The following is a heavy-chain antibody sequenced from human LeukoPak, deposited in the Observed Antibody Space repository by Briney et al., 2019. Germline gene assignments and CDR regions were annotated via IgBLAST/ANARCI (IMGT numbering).Heavy chain of an antibody. CDR3: ARSPHKYSSSKDFDY. Sequence: SETLSLTCTVSGGSISSYYWSWIRQPAGKGLEWIGRIYTSGSTNCNPSLKSRVTMSVDTSKNQFSLKLSSVTAADTAVYYCARSPHKYSSSKDFDYWGQGTLVTVSS. J-gene: IGHJ4*02. CDR2: IYTSGST. D-gene: IGHD6-6*01. CDR1: GGSISSYY. V-gene: IGHV4-4*07.